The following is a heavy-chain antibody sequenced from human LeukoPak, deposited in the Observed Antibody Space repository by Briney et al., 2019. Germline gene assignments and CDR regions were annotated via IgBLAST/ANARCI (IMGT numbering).Heavy chain of an antibody. CDR1: GGSISSYY. D-gene: IGHD1-26*01. J-gene: IGHJ4*02. Sequence: SETLSLTCTVSGGSISSYYWSWIRQPPGKGLEWIGYIYYSGSTNYNPSLKSRVTISVDTSKNQFSLKLSSVTAADTAVYYCARFRGHQLPIDYWGQGTLVTVSS. CDR2: IYYSGST. CDR3: ARFRGHQLPIDY. V-gene: IGHV4-59*08.